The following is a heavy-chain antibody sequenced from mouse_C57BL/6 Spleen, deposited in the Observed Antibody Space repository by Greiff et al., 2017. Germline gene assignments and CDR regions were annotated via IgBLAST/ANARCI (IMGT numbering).Heavy chain of an antibody. CDR2: IDPSDSET. CDR1: GYTFTSYW. D-gene: IGHD2-1*01. J-gene: IGHJ2*01. CDR3: ARLYYGNYYFDY. V-gene: IGHV1-52*01. Sequence: QVQLKQPGAELVRPGSSVKLSCKASGYTFTSYWMHWVKQRPIQGLEWIGNIDPSDSETHYNQKFKDKATLTVDKSSSTAYMQLSSLTSEDSAVYYCARLYYGNYYFDYWGQGTTLTVSS.